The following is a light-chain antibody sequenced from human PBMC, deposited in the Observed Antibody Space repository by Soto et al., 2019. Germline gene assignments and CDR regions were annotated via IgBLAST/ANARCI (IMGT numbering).Light chain of an antibody. J-gene: IGLJ1*01. CDR3: SSYTSSNSYV. Sequence: QSALTQPASVSGSPGQSITISCTGTSSDIGTYNYVSWYQLHPDKAPKLIIYDVTNRPSGVSNRFSDSKSGNTASLTISGLQAEDETDYYCSSYTSSNSYVFGTGTKLTVL. CDR1: SSDIGTYNY. V-gene: IGLV2-14*03. CDR2: DVT.